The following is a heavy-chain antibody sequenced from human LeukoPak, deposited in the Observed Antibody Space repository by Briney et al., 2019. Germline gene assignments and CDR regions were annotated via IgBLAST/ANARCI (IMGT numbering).Heavy chain of an antibody. V-gene: IGHV1-18*01. Sequence: ASVKVSCKASGYTFTSYGISWVRQAPGQGLEWMGWISAYNGNTNYAQKLQGRVTMTTDTSTSTAYMELRSLRSDDTAVYYCARDDTLGLLWLGPRSFDPWGQGTLVTVSS. CDR3: ARDDTLGLLWLGPRSFDP. CDR2: ISAYNGNT. D-gene: IGHD3-10*01. J-gene: IGHJ5*02. CDR1: GYTFTSYG.